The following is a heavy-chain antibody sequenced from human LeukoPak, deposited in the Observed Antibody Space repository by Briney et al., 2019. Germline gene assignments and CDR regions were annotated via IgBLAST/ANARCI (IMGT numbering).Heavy chain of an antibody. D-gene: IGHD5-24*01. V-gene: IGHV3-74*01. CDR2: INSDGGNT. CDR1: GFTFSSYW. J-gene: IGHJ4*02. Sequence: QSGGSLRLSCAASGFTFSSYWMQCVRQAPGKGPLWVSRINSDGGNTAYADSVKGRFIVSRDNAKNTLYLQMNSLRVEDTAAYYCTRGYNYRIDYWGQGTQVSVSS. CDR3: TRGYNYRIDY.